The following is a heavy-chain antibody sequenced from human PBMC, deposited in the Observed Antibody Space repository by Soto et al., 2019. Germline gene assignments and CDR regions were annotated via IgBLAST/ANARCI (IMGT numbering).Heavy chain of an antibody. D-gene: IGHD4-17*01. J-gene: IGHJ1*01. Sequence: EVQLVESGGGLIQPGGSLRLSCAVSGFTVSISYMSWVRQAPGKGLEWVSTIYSSGRTYYADSVKGRFTISRDDSKNTLHLQMNSLRAEDTAVYYCASDGAMTTYFEYFQHWGQGTLVTVSS. CDR3: ASDGAMTTYFEYFQH. CDR2: IYSSGRT. V-gene: IGHV3-53*01. CDR1: GFTVSISY.